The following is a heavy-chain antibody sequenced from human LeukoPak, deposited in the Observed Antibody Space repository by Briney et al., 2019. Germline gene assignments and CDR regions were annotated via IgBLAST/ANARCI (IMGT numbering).Heavy chain of an antibody. Sequence: ASVKVSCKASGYTFTSYGISWVRQAPGRGLEWMGWISAYNGNTNYAQKLQGRVTMTTDTSTSTAYMELRSLRSDDTAVYYCARDSLRYSEGAIYYFDYWGQGTLVTVSS. CDR2: ISAYNGNT. V-gene: IGHV1-18*01. D-gene: IGHD3-9*01. CDR3: ARDSLRYSEGAIYYFDY. J-gene: IGHJ4*02. CDR1: GYTFTSYG.